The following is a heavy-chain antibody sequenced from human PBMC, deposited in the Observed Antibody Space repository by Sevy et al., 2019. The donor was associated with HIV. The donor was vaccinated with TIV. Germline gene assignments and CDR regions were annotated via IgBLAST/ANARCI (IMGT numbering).Heavy chain of an antibody. Sequence: GGSLRLSCVGSGFVFEDFAVHWVRRSPGKGLEWVSGITGNGQKKFYEGSVKGRFSISRDNARKSLYLQMNNMNFDDTAFYYWVRDMSPTLGTGNNWFDLWGQGTLVTVSS. J-gene: IGHJ5*02. CDR1: GFVFEDFA. CDR2: ITGNGQKK. V-gene: IGHV3-9*01. CDR3: VRDMSPTLGTGNNWFDL.